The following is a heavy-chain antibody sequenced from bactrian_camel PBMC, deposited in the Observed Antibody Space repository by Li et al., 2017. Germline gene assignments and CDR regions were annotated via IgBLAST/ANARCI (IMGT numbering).Heavy chain of an antibody. D-gene: IGHD4*01. J-gene: IGHJ4*01. V-gene: IGHV3S42*01. CDR1: GYDPLYLC. CDR2: VIAGSGSP. Sequence: VQLVESGGGSVQDGASLRLSCAVSGYDPLYLCMGWFRQAPGKGREGVAVIAGSGSPGYADSVKGRFAISRDNAKSTLYLQLNSLKTEDTAMYYCVKGGPPPMSWIPPPGRGTQVTVS.